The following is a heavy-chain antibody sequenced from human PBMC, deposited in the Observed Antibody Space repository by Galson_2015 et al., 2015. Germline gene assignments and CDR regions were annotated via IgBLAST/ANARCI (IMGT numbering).Heavy chain of an antibody. CDR1: GGSISSSNW. J-gene: IGHJ4*02. CDR3: ARLRCSSGGSCYYFDY. V-gene: IGHV4-4*02. CDR2: IYHSGST. D-gene: IGHD2-15*01. Sequence: ETLSLTCAVSGGSISSSNWWSWVRQPPGKGLEWIGEIYHSGSTNYNPSLKSRVTISVDKSKNQFSLKLSSVTAADTAVYYCARLRCSSGGSCYYFDYWGQGTLVTVSS.